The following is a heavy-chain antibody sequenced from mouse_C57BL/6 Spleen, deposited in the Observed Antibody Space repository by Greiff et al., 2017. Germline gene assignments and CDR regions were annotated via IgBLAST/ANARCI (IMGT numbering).Heavy chain of an antibody. CDR2: IDPETGGT. J-gene: IGHJ1*03. D-gene: IGHD1-1*01. CDR1: GYTFTDYE. CDR3: TTITTVVAGYFDV. Sequence: VQLQQSGAELVRPGASVTLSCKASGYTFTDYEMHWVKQTPVHGLEWIGAIDPETGGTAYNQKFKGKAILTADKSSSTAYMELRSLTSEDSAVYYCTTITTVVAGYFDVWGTGTTVTVSS. V-gene: IGHV1-15*01.